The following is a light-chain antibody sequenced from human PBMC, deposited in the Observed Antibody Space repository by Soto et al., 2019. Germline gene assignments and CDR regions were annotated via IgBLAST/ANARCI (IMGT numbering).Light chain of an antibody. CDR2: GAS. CDR3: QQYSASPST. J-gene: IGKJ2*01. CDR1: QSVSSNY. Sequence: EIVLTQSPGTLSLSPGERATLSCRASQSVSSNYLVWYQQRPGQALRLLIYGASSRATGIPDRFRGSGSVTDFALTISRLESEEFAVYYCQQYSASPSTFGQGTKLEIK. V-gene: IGKV3-20*01.